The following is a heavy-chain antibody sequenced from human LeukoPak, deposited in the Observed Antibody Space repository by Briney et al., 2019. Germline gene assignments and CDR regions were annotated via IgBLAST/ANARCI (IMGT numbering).Heavy chain of an antibody. CDR3: ALWFGELVDY. CDR1: GFTFSSFA. CDR2: ISGSGGST. V-gene: IGHV3-23*01. Sequence: GSLRLSCAASGFTFSSFAMSWVRPAPGQGMAWVSAISGSGGSTYYADSVKGRFTISRDHSQNTLYLQMNSLRAEDTAVYYCALWFGELVDYWGQGTLVTVSS. D-gene: IGHD3-10*01. J-gene: IGHJ4*02.